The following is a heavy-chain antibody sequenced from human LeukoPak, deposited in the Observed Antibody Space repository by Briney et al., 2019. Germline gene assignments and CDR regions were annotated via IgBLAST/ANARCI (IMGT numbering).Heavy chain of an antibody. Sequence: GASVKVSCKASGYTFTSYDINWVRQATGQGLEWMGWMNPNSGNTGYAQKFQGRVTITRNTSISTAYMELSSLRSEDTAVYYCARAKLWFGELLSDWGQGPLVTVSS. V-gene: IGHV1-8*03. J-gene: IGHJ4*02. CDR3: ARAKLWFGELLSD. CDR2: MNPNSGNT. CDR1: GYTFTSYD. D-gene: IGHD3-10*01.